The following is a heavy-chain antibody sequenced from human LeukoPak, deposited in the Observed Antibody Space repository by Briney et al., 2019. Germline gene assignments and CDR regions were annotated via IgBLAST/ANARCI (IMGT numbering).Heavy chain of an antibody. CDR2: IYSGGST. V-gene: IGHV3-53*01. D-gene: IGHD1-26*01. Sequence: TGGSLRLSCAASGFNFGEFWMAWVRQAPGKGLEWVSVIYSGGSTYYADSVKGRFTISRDNSKNTLYLQMNSLRAEDTAVYYCARAAVGATMGYYFDYWGQGTLVTVSS. CDR1: GFNFGEFW. CDR3: ARAAVGATMGYYFDY. J-gene: IGHJ4*02.